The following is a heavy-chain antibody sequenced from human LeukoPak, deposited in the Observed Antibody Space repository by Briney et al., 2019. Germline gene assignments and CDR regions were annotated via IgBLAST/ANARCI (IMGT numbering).Heavy chain of an antibody. V-gene: IGHV1-18*01. CDR3: ARGSRNALFDY. Sequence: GASVKVSCKASGYTFTSYGINWVRQAPGQGLEWMGWISAGNGNTNYAQKVQGRVTMTTDTSTSTAYMELRSLRSDDTAVYYCARGSRNALFDYWGQGTLVTVSS. J-gene: IGHJ4*02. CDR1: GYTFTSYG. CDR2: ISAGNGNT.